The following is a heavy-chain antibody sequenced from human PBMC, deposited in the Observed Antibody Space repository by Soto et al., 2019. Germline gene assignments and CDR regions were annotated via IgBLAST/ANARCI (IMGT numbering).Heavy chain of an antibody. J-gene: IGHJ4*02. V-gene: IGHV3-23*01. D-gene: IGHD3-22*01. Sequence: PGGSLRLSCAASGFIFENFAMSWVRQAPGKGLEWVSAISGSGGSTYYADSVKGRFTISRDNSKNTLYLQMNSLRAEDTAVYYCAKDPYDSSGYSYNHFDYWGQGTLVTVSS. CDR3: AKDPYDSSGYSYNHFDY. CDR1: GFIFENFA. CDR2: ISGSGGST.